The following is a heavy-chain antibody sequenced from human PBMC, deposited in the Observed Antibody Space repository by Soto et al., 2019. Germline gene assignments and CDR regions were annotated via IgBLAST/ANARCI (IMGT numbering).Heavy chain of an antibody. CDR1: GYIFADFW. CDR2: IFPGDSDT. V-gene: IGHV5-51*01. J-gene: IGHJ4*02. Sequence: PGESLKISCKASGYIFADFWIGWVRQMPGKGLEWMGIIFPGDSDTRYSPSFQGRVTISADTSISTAYLQWNSLRASDTAIYYCARVVGRNRRFDSWGKGSLVTVSS. CDR3: ARVVGRNRRFDS. D-gene: IGHD1-26*01.